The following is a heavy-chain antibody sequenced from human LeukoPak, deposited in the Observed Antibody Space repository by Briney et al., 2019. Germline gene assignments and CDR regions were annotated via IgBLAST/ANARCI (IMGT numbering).Heavy chain of an antibody. CDR1: GFTLDDYA. Sequence: PGRSLRLSCAASGFTLDDYAMHWVRQAPGKGLEWVSGISWNSGSIGYADSVKGRFTISRDNAKNSLYLQMNSLRAEDTALYYCAKGVGGLDWGQGTLVTVSS. CDR2: ISWNSGSI. V-gene: IGHV3-9*01. J-gene: IGHJ4*02. D-gene: IGHD1-26*01. CDR3: AKGVGGLD.